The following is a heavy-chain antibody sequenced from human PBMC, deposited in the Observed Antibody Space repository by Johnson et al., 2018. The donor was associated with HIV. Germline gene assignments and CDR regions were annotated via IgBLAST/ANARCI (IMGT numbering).Heavy chain of an antibody. V-gene: IGHV3-20*04. CDR3: ARGGRGHDAFDI. CDR1: GFTFDNYG. J-gene: IGHJ3*02. CDR2: INWNSGSI. Sequence: VQLVESGGVVVQPGRSLRLSCAASGFTFDNYGMSWVRQAPGKGLEWVSGINWNSGSIGYADSVKGRFTISRDNAKNLLFLQMNSLRAEDTAVYYCARGGRGHDAFDIWGQGTMVTVSS.